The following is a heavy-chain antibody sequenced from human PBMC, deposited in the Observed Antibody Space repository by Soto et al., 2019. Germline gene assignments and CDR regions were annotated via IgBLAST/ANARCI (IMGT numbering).Heavy chain of an antibody. CDR1: GFTFSSYG. Sequence: PGGSLRLSCAASGFTFSSYGMHWVRQAPGKGLEWVAVIWYDGSNKYYADSVKGRFTISRDNSKNTLYLQMNSLRAEDTAVYYCARLTAAGYYAFDIWGQGPMVTVSS. CDR3: ARLTAAGYYAFDI. CDR2: IWYDGSNK. V-gene: IGHV3-33*01. D-gene: IGHD6-13*01. J-gene: IGHJ3*02.